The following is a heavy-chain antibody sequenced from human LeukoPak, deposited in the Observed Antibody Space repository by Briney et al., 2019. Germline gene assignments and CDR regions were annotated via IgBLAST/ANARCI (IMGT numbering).Heavy chain of an antibody. J-gene: IGHJ4*02. V-gene: IGHV1-46*01. Sequence: ASVKVSCKASGYTFTSYYMHWVRQAPGQGLEWMGIINPSGGSTSYAQKFQGRVTMTRDMSTSTVYMELSSLRSEDTAVYYCARGYYYDSSGYYPHFDYWSQGTLVTVSS. CDR3: ARGYYYDSSGYYPHFDY. D-gene: IGHD3-22*01. CDR1: GYTFTSYY. CDR2: INPSGGST.